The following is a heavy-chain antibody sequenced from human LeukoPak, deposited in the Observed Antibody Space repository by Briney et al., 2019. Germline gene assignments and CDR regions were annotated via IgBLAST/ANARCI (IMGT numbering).Heavy chain of an antibody. V-gene: IGHV5-51*01. CDR2: IYPGRSET. J-gene: IGHJ3*01. D-gene: IGHD5-24*01. Sequence: GESLKISCKGSGYSFNDYWIGWVRQMPGKGLEWMGIIYPGRSETRYSPSFQGQVTISADKSISTAYLQWSSLKASDTAMYFCARSPADGYTYGVDDFWGQGTLVTVSS. CDR1: GYSFNDYW. CDR3: ARSPADGYTYGVDDF.